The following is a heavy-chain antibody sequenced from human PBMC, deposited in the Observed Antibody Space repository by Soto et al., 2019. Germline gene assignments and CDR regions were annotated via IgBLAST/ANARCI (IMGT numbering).Heavy chain of an antibody. Sequence: SETLSLTCAVYGGSFSGYYWTLLRQPPGTGLEWIGEINHSGSTNYNPSLKSRVTISVDTSKNQFSLKLTSVTAADTAVYYCARDKITGLFDYWGQGTLVTAPQ. CDR2: INHSGST. CDR3: ARDKITGLFDY. CDR1: GGSFSGYY. D-gene: IGHD2-8*02. V-gene: IGHV4-34*01. J-gene: IGHJ4*02.